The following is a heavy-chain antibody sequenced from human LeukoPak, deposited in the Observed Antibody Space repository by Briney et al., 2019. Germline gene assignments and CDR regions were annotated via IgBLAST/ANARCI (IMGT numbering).Heavy chain of an antibody. V-gene: IGHV3-53*05. CDR2: IYSGGST. Sequence: PGRSLRLSCAASGFTVSSNYMSWVRQAPGKGLEWVSVIYSGGSTYYADSVKGRFTISRDNSKNTLYLQMNSLRAEDTAVYYCARDCSSTSCFDYWGQGTLVTLSS. J-gene: IGHJ4*02. CDR3: ARDCSSTSCFDY. D-gene: IGHD2-2*01. CDR1: GFTVSSNY.